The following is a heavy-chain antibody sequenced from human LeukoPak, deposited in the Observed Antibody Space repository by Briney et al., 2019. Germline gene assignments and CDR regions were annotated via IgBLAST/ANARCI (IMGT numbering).Heavy chain of an antibody. D-gene: IGHD6-13*01. CDR3: ATVAEVGYFDY. J-gene: IGHJ4*02. V-gene: IGHV3-66*01. CDR2: IYSGGSA. CDR1: GFTVSSNY. Sequence: GGPLRLSCAASGFTVSSNYMSWVRQAPGKGLEWVSVIYSGGSAWYAESVKGRFTISRDNSKNTLYLQMNSLRAEDTAVYYCATVAEVGYFDYWGQGTLVTVSS.